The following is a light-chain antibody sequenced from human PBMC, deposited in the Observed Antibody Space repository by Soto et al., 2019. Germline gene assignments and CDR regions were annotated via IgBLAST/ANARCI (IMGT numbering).Light chain of an antibody. CDR2: RNN. V-gene: IGLV1-44*01. CDR1: SSNIGRNT. J-gene: IGLJ3*02. Sequence: QSVLTQPPSASGTPGQRVTISCSGSSSNIGRNTVNWYQQLPGTAPKLLIYRNNQRPSGVPDRFSGSKSGTSASLAISGLQSDDEADYYCATWDDSLNGLFGGGTKVTVL. CDR3: ATWDDSLNGL.